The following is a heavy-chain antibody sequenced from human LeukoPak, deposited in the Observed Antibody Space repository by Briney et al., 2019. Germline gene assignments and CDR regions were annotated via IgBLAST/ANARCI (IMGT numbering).Heavy chain of an antibody. Sequence: SETLSLTCTVSGGSISSSSYYWGWIRQPPGKGLEWIGSIYYSGSTYYNPSLKSRVTISVDTSKNQFSLKLSSVTAADTAVYYCARYVTVTTVRYWFDPWGQGTLVTVSS. CDR3: ARYVTVTTVRYWFDP. CDR2: IYYSGST. J-gene: IGHJ5*02. CDR1: GGSISSSSYY. V-gene: IGHV4-39*01. D-gene: IGHD4-17*01.